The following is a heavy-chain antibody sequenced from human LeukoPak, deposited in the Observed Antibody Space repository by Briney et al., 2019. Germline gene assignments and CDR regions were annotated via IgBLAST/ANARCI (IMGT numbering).Heavy chain of an antibody. D-gene: IGHD3-22*01. Sequence: QPGRSLRLACAASGFTFSSYAMHWVRQAPGKGLEWVAVISYDGSNKYYADSVKGRFTISRDNSKSTLYLQMNSLRAEDTAVYYCARAPYDSSAPVSTRGPFDYWGQGTLVTVSS. V-gene: IGHV3-30*04. J-gene: IGHJ4*02. CDR2: ISYDGSNK. CDR3: ARAPYDSSAPVSTRGPFDY. CDR1: GFTFSSYA.